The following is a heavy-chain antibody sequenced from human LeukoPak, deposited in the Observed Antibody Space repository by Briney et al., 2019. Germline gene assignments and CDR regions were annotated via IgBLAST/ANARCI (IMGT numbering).Heavy chain of an antibody. CDR1: GFTFSSYG. J-gene: IGHJ3*02. V-gene: IGHV3-33*01. Sequence: GGSLRLSCAASGFTFSSYGMHWVRQAPGKGLEWVAVILSDGSKEFYTDSVKGRFTISRDNSKNTLYLQMNSLRAEDTAVYYCLTIVETTFDAFDIWGQGTMVTVSS. D-gene: IGHD2/OR15-2a*01. CDR2: ILSDGSKE. CDR3: LTIVETTFDAFDI.